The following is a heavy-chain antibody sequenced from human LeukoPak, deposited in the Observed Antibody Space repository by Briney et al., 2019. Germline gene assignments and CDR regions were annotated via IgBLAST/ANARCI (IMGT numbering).Heavy chain of an antibody. CDR3: ARVDTATNYYFDY. J-gene: IGHJ4*02. V-gene: IGHV3-23*01. Sequence: GGSLRLSCAASGFTVSSNYMSWVRQAPGKGLEWVSAISGSGGSTYYADSVKGRFTISRDNSKNTLYLQMNSLRAEDTAVYYCARVDTATNYYFDYWGQGTLVTVSS. D-gene: IGHD5-18*01. CDR2: ISGSGGST. CDR1: GFTVSSNY.